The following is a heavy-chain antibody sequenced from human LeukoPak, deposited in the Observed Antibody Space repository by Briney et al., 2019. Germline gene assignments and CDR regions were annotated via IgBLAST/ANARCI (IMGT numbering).Heavy chain of an antibody. D-gene: IGHD2-15*01. CDR1: GFTFSRYS. CDR2: ISSGSSYV. V-gene: IGHV3-21*01. Sequence: PGGSLRLSCAVSGFTFSRYSMNWVRRAPGKGLQWVSSISSGSSYVYYSDSVKGRFTISRDNAKNSLFLQMNFLRAEDTAVYYCARTYGSGSLDYGGQGTLVTVSS. J-gene: IGHJ4*02. CDR3: ARTYGSGSLDY.